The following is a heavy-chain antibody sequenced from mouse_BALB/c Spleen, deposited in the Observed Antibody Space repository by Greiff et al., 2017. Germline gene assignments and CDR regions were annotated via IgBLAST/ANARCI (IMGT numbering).Heavy chain of an antibody. J-gene: IGHJ4*01. Sequence: QVQLQQPGAELVKPGASVKLSCKASGYTFTSYWVHWVKQRPGQGLEWIGEIDPSDSYTNYNQKFKGKATLTVDKSSSTAYMQLSSLTSEDSAVYYCSYRNTVGYYAMDYWGQGTSVTVSA. CDR1: GYTFTSYW. CDR2: IDPSDSYT. D-gene: IGHD2-1*01. CDR3: SYRNTVGYYAMDY. V-gene: IGHV1-69*02.